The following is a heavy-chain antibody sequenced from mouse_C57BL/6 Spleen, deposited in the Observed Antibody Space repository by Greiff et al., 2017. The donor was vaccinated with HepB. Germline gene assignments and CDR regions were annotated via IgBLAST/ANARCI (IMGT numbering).Heavy chain of an antibody. D-gene: IGHD4-1*01. CDR1: GYTFTDYY. CDR2: INPNNGGT. V-gene: IGHV1-26*01. CDR3: ARKAGRSNYFDY. J-gene: IGHJ2*01. Sequence: EVQLQQSGPELVKPGASVKISCKASGYTFTDYYMNWVKQSHGKSLEWIGDINPNNGGTSYNQKFKGKATLTVDKSSSTAYMELRSLTSEDSAVYYCARKAGRSNYFDYWGQGTTLTVSS.